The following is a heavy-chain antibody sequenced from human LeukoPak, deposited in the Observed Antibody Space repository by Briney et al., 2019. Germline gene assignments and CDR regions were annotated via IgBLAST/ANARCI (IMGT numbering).Heavy chain of an antibody. CDR2: IYYSGST. D-gene: IGHD6-19*01. CDR3: ARASGAVDEIDY. CDR1: GGSISSSNYY. V-gene: IGHV4-61*01. Sequence: SETLSLTCTVSGGSISSSNYYWSWIRQPPGKGLEWIGYIYYSGSTNYNPSLKSRVTISVDTSKNQFSLKLSSVTAADTAVYYCARASGAVDEIDYWGQGTLVTVSS. J-gene: IGHJ4*02.